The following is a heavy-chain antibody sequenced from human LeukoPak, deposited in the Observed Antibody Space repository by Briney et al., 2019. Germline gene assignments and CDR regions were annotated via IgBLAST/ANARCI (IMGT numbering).Heavy chain of an antibody. D-gene: IGHD3-3*01. V-gene: IGHV1-18*01. CDR1: GYTFTGYG. CDR3: ARGLSYYDFWSGRLAPPADSLFDY. Sequence: GASVKVSCKASGYTFTGYGISWVRQAPGQGLEWMGWISAYNGNTNYAQKLQGRVTMTTDTSTSTAYMELRSLRSDDKAVYYCARGLSYYDFWSGRLAPPADSLFDYWGQGTLVTVSS. CDR2: ISAYNGNT. J-gene: IGHJ4*02.